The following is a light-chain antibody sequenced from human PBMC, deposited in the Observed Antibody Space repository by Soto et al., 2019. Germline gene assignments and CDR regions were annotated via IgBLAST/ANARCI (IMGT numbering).Light chain of an antibody. CDR2: KAS. Sequence: DIPMTQSPSPLSGSLGDSVTITCRARQTISSWLAWYQQKTGKAPKLLSYKASTLKSGVPSRFSGGGSGTELTLTSSNLQPDDFATYCCQRYNSYSEAFGQGTK. J-gene: IGKJ1*01. CDR1: QTISSW. CDR3: QRYNSYSEA. V-gene: IGKV1-5*03.